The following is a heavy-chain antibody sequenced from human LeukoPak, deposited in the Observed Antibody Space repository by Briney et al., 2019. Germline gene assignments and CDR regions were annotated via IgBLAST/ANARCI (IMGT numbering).Heavy chain of an antibody. CDR1: GFTFSSYS. Sequence: GGSLRLSCAASGFTFSSYSMNWVRQAPGRGLEWVSSISSSSSYIYYADSVKGRFTISRDNAKNSLYLQMNSLRAEDTAVYYCARVDLAAAFDYWGQGTLVTVSS. CDR2: ISSSSSYI. CDR3: ARVDLAAAFDY. J-gene: IGHJ4*02. V-gene: IGHV3-21*01. D-gene: IGHD6-13*01.